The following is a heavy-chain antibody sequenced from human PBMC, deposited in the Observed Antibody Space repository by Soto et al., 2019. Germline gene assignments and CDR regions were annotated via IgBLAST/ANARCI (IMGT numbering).Heavy chain of an antibody. CDR1: GYTFTSYG. CDR3: ARGDVVIDPYYYGMAL. Sequence: QVQLVQSGAEVKKPGASVKVSCKASGYTFTSYGISWVRQAPGQGLEWMGWISAYNGNTNYAQKLQGRVTMTTDTXTXXAYMELRSLISDDTPVDYCARGDVVIDPYYYGMALWGQGTTVTVSS. V-gene: IGHV1-18*01. J-gene: IGHJ6*01. D-gene: IGHD3-22*01. CDR2: ISAYNGNT.